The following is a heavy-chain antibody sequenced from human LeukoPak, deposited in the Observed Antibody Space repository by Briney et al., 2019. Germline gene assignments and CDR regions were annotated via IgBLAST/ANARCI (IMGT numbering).Heavy chain of an antibody. CDR2: IYYSGST. D-gene: IGHD3-10*01. Sequence: PSETLSLTCTVSGGSISSSSYYWGWIRQPPGKGLEWIGSIYYSGSTYYNPSLKSRVTISVDTSKNQFSLKLSSVTAADTAVYYCARHPTYYYGSGSWESSFDPWGQGTLVTVSS. CDR1: GGSISSSSYY. V-gene: IGHV4-39*01. J-gene: IGHJ5*02. CDR3: ARHPTYYYGSGSWESSFDP.